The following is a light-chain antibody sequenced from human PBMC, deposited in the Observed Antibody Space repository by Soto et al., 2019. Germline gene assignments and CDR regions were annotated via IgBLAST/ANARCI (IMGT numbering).Light chain of an antibody. Sequence: QSALTQAASVSGSPGQSITISCTGTSSDVGGYNYVSWYQQHPGKAPKLMIYDVSNRPSGVSNRFSGSKSGNTASLTISALKAEDEADYYCSSYTTSGSLVFGGGTKVTVL. V-gene: IGLV2-14*01. CDR1: SSDVGGYNY. CDR2: DVS. CDR3: SSYTTSGSLV. J-gene: IGLJ2*01.